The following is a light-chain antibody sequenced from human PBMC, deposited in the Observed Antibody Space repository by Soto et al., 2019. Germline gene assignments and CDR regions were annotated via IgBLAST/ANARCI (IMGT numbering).Light chain of an antibody. J-gene: IGKJ5*01. CDR2: AAS. CDR1: QDIIRH. Sequence: DIQMTQSPSSLSASVGYGFTITCLASQDIIRHLNWYQHKPGRAPRLLIYAASTLQSGVPSRFTGSGSGTEFTLTISGLQPEDFATYYCQHSYTVPIAFGQGIRLEIK. V-gene: IGKV1-39*01. CDR3: QHSYTVPIA.